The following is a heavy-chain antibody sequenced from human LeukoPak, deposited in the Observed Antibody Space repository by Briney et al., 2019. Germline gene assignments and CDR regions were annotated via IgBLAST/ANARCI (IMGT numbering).Heavy chain of an antibody. CDR2: ISVYKGNT. CDR1: GYTFSSYG. D-gene: IGHD3-16*01. V-gene: IGHV1-18*01. J-gene: IGHJ4*02. Sequence: ASVKVSCKASGYTFSSYGISWVRQAPGQGLEWMGWISVYKGNTNYVQKLQGRVTMTTDISTSTAYIELRSLRSDDTAVYYCARGVGVSKLVDYWDQGTLVTVSS. CDR3: ARGVGVSKLVDY.